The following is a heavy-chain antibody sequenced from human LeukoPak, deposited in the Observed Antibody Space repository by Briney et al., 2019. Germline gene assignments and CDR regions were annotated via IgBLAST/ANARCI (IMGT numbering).Heavy chain of an antibody. D-gene: IGHD6-6*01. Sequence: GGSLRLSCAASGFTFSSYAMSWVRQAPGKGLEWVSAISGSGGSTYYADSVKGRFTISRDNSKNTLYLQMNSLRAEDTAVYYCAKVPSGDSSSSDSRIHLDYWGQGTLVTVSS. CDR1: GFTFSSYA. CDR2: ISGSGGST. J-gene: IGHJ4*02. CDR3: AKVPSGDSSSSDSRIHLDY. V-gene: IGHV3-23*01.